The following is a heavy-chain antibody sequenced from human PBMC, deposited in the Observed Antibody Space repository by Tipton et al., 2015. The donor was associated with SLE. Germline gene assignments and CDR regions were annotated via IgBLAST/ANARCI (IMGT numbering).Heavy chain of an antibody. CDR1: GFTVSSNY. D-gene: IGHD6-13*01. CDR3: ARVGGGSSWYGWFYP. J-gene: IGHJ5*02. V-gene: IGHV3-53*04. Sequence: GSLRLSCAASGFTVSSNYMSWVRQAPGKGLEWVSVIYSGGSTYYADSVKGRFTISRHNSKNTLYLQMNSLRAEDTAVYYCARVGGGSSWYGWFYPLGQGTLVTVSS. CDR2: IYSGGST.